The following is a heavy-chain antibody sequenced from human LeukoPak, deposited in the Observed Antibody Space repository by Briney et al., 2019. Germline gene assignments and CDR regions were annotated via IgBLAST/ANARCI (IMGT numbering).Heavy chain of an antibody. CDR3: ARLQGDSTAVFDY. J-gene: IGHJ4*02. Sequence: SESLSFTCTVSGFSISGDYWSWLRQPPGKGLEWVGYIYYTGATNYNPSLKSRVTVSVDTSKNQFALKLSSVAAADTAVYYCARLQGDSTAVFDYWGQGTLVTVSS. CDR2: IYYTGAT. V-gene: IGHV4-59*01. D-gene: IGHD2-21*01. CDR1: GFSISGDY.